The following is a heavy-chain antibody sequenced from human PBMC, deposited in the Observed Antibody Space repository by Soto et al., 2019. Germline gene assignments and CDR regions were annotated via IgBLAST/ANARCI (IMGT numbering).Heavy chain of an antibody. Sequence: QVQLVESGGGVVQPGRSLRLSCAASGFTFSSYGMHWVRQAPGKGLEWVAVISYDGSNKYYADSVKGRFTISRDNSKNTLYLQMNSLRAEDTAVYYCAKDEIVVVPAATYMDVWGKGTTVTVSS. CDR2: ISYDGSNK. CDR1: GFTFSSYG. J-gene: IGHJ6*03. V-gene: IGHV3-30*18. CDR3: AKDEIVVVPAATYMDV. D-gene: IGHD2-2*01.